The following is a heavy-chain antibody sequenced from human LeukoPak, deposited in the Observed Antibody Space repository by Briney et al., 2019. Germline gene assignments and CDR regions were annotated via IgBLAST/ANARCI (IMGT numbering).Heavy chain of an antibody. CDR1: GGSFSGYY. J-gene: IGHJ4*02. Sequence: PSETLSLTCAVYGGSFSGYYWSWTRQPPGKGLEWIGEINHSGSTNYNPSLKSRVTISVDTSKNQFSLKLSSVTAADTAVYYCARSLSYCGGDCYFNWGQGTLVTVSS. CDR2: INHSGST. V-gene: IGHV4-34*01. D-gene: IGHD2-21*02. CDR3: ARSLSYCGGDCYFN.